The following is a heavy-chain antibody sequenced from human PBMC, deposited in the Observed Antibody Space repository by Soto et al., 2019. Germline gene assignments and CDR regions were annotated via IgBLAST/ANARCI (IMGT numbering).Heavy chain of an antibody. CDR2: ISYDGINK. CDR1: GFTFNTYG. J-gene: IGHJ2*01. CDR3: ARSPQPTRGIHWYFDL. V-gene: IGHV3-30*03. Sequence: QVQLVESGGGVVQPGRSLGLSCAASGFTFNTYGMHWVRQAPGKGLEWVAAISYDGINKYYVDSVKGRFTISRDNSKNTQYEQMNSLRAEDTALYYCARSPQPTRGIHWYFDLWGRGLLVTVSS. D-gene: IGHD2-15*01.